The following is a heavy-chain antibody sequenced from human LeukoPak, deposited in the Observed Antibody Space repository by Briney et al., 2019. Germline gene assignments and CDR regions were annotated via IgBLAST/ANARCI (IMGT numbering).Heavy chain of an antibody. J-gene: IGHJ4*02. V-gene: IGHV3-23*01. CDR3: AKTIDSSGYRYYFDY. D-gene: IGHD3-22*01. CDR1: GFTFSSYA. CDR2: ISGSGGST. Sequence: GGSLRLSCSASGFTFSSYAMHWVRQAPGKGLEWVSSISGSGGSTYYADSVKGRFTISRDNSRNTLYLQMNSLRAEDTAVYYCAKTIDSSGYRYYFDYWGQGTLVTVSS.